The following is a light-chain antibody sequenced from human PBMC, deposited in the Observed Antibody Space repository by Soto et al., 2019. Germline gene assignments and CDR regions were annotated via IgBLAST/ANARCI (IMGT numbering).Light chain of an antibody. Sequence: EIVLTQSPGTLSLSPGERATLSCRASQSVSNNYLAWYQQKPGQVPSLLIYGASTRASGIPARFSGSGSGTEFTLTIGSLQSEDFAVYYRQQYSSSPSFGQGTRLEIK. CDR2: GAS. CDR1: QSVSNNY. J-gene: IGKJ5*01. V-gene: IGKV3-20*01. CDR3: QQYSSSPS.